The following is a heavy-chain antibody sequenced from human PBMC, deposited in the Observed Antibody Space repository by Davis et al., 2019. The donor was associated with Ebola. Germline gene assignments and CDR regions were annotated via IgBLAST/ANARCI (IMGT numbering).Heavy chain of an antibody. CDR3: AKVVLPRTSAGLDS. CDR2: IFPGDSDT. CDR1: GYSFTSYW. J-gene: IGHJ4*02. V-gene: IGHV5-51*01. Sequence: TVSCKGSGYSFTSYWIGWVRQMPGKGLEWMGIIFPGDSDTRYSPSFQGHVTISVDKSITTAYLQWHSLKASDTAIYYCAKVVLPRTSAGLDSWGQGTLVTVSS. D-gene: IGHD2-21*01.